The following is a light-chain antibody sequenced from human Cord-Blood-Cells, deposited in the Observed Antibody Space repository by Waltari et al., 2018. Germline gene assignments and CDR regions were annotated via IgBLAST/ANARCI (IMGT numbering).Light chain of an antibody. CDR3: AAWDDSLSGWV. CDR2: SNN. J-gene: IGLJ3*02. V-gene: IGLV1-44*01. CDR1: SSNIGSNT. Sequence: QSVLTQPPSASGTPGQRVTISCSGSSSNIGSNTVNWYQQHPGTAPKLLIYSNNQRPSGVPYRCSGSKSGTSASLAISGLQSEDEADYYCAAWDDSLSGWVFGGGTKLTVL.